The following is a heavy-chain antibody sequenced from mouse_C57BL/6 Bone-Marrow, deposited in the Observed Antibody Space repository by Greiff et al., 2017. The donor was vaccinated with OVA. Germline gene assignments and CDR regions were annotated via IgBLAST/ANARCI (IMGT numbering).Heavy chain of an antibody. V-gene: IGHV1-15*01. J-gene: IGHJ1*03. D-gene: IGHD1-1*01. CDR3: TRNGPITTVVATDFDV. CDR2: IDPETGGT. CDR1: GYTFTDYE. Sequence: VQLQQSGAELVRPGASVTLSCKASGYTFTDYEMHWVKQTPVHGLEWIGAIDPETGGTAYNQKFKGKAILTADKSSSTAYMELRSLTSEDSAVYYCTRNGPITTVVATDFDVWGTGTTVTVSS.